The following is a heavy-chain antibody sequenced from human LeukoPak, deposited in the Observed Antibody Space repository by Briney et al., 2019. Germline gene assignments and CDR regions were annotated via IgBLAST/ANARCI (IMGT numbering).Heavy chain of an antibody. CDR2: LYIDGPT. CDR3: ARDAYYGDPKVRWFDP. J-gene: IGHJ5*02. D-gene: IGHD4-17*01. V-gene: IGHV3-66*01. Sequence: GGSLRLSCAASGFTFDDYGMSWVRQAPGKGLEWVSVLYIDGPTYYAESVKGRFTISRDDSKNTLYLQMNTLRVEDTAVYYCARDAYYGDPKVRWFDPWGQGTLVTVSS. CDR1: GFTFDDYG.